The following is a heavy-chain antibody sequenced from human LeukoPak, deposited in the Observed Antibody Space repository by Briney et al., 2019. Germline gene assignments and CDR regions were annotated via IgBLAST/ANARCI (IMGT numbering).Heavy chain of an antibody. D-gene: IGHD2-2*01. CDR2: INRNSGGT. CDR3: ARDLPPAAIDY. Sequence: ASVKVSCKASGYTFTGYYMHWVRQAPGQGLEWMGWINRNSGGTNYAQKFQGRVTMTRDTSISTAYMELSRLRSDDTAVYYCARDLPPAAIDYWGQGTLVTVSS. V-gene: IGHV1-2*02. CDR1: GYTFTGYY. J-gene: IGHJ4*02.